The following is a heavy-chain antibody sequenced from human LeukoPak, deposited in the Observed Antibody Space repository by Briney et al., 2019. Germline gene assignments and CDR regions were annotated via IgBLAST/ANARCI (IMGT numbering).Heavy chain of an antibody. Sequence: PGGFLRLSCAASEVTFRNYAVHWVRQVPGKGLQWVAVISYNGNTIHYADSVKGRFIISRDTSKNTLYLQMNSLRAEDTAVYYCARSGGLQKFDYWGQGTRVTVSS. J-gene: IGHJ4*02. CDR3: ARSGGLQKFDY. D-gene: IGHD4-11*01. CDR2: ISYNGNTI. V-gene: IGHV3-30-3*01. CDR1: EVTFRNYA.